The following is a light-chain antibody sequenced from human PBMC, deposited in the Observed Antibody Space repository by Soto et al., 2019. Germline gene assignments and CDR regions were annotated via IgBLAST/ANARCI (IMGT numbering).Light chain of an antibody. V-gene: IGKV3D-20*01. J-gene: IGKJ4*01. CDR3: HHFGPSPT. Sequence: EIVLTQSPATLSLSPGERATLSCGASQSIPGNFLAWYQHRRGLAPRLLIFDVSKRATGIPDRFSGSGSWSDFTLTISRLEPEDSAVYYCHHFGPSPTFGGGTKVEFK. CDR1: QSIPGNF. CDR2: DVS.